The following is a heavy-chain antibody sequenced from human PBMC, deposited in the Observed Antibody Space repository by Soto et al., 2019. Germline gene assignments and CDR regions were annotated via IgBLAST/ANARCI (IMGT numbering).Heavy chain of an antibody. Sequence: GGSLRLSCAASGFSFSNYWMTWVRQAPGKGLEWVANINEDGSVKYFQDSVQGRFTISRDNPKNSLYLQMSSLRVEDTAFYYCARDTVGDEPAFFDMWGQGTMVTVSS. J-gene: IGHJ3*02. V-gene: IGHV3-7*01. CDR3: ARDTVGDEPAFFDM. D-gene: IGHD2-2*01. CDR1: GFSFSNYW. CDR2: INEDGSVK.